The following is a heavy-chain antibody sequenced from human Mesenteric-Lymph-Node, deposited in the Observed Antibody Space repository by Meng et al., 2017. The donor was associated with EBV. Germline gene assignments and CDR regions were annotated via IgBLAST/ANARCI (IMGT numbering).Heavy chain of an antibody. D-gene: IGHD3-16*02. V-gene: IGHV4-34*01. Sequence: QVQLQQWGAGLLKPSETLSLTCAVYGRSFSGYYWSWIRQAPGQGLEWIGESTHNGIVNYNPSLKSRVAISVDTFKNQFSLRLTSVTAADTAIYYCARIESIWGTYRKYYFDYWGQGTLVTVFS. CDR2: STHNGIV. CDR1: GRSFSGYY. J-gene: IGHJ4*02. CDR3: ARIESIWGTYRKYYFDY.